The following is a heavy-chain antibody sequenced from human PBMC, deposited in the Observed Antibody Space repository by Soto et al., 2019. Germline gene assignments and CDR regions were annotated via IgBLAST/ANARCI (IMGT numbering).Heavy chain of an antibody. CDR3: AKNVVDRGVDF. J-gene: IGHJ4*02. V-gene: IGHV3-23*01. CDR2: ITNSGGHT. Sequence: EVQVLESGGGLVQPGGSLRLSCGASGFTFKNSAMTWVRQAPGQGLEYVSSITNSGGHTFYANSVKGRFSISRDNSKNTLLLQMNSLRAEDTAVYYCAKNVVDRGVDFWGQGTLVTVSS. CDR1: GFTFKNSA. D-gene: IGHD3-16*02.